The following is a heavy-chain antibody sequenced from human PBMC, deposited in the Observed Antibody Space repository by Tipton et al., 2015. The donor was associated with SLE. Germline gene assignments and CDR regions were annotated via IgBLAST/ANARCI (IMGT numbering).Heavy chain of an antibody. CDR2: IVPLFGTT. CDR1: GGTFTNYA. CDR3: SAASSPRDYYMDV. D-gene: IGHD2-2*01. V-gene: IGHV1-69*06. J-gene: IGHJ6*03. Sequence: QLVQSGPEVKKPGSSVRVSCKTSGGTFTNYAFNWVRQAPGQGLEWVEKIVPLFGTTDYAPNFQGRVTFTADKSTKTAYMEVSSLTSADSAVYYCSAASSPRDYYMDVWGKGTAVSVSS.